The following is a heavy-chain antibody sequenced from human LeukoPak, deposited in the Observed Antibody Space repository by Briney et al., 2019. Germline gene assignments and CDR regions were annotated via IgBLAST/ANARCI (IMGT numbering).Heavy chain of an antibody. J-gene: IGHJ4*02. D-gene: IGHD1-26*01. CDR3: VRIRGLGLFDY. Sequence: SQTLSLTCAISGGSVSNNRASWGWIRQSPSRGLEWLGRTYCRSQWFDDYAPSLRSRITINPDTSKNQFSLQLTSVTPEDTAVYYCVRIRGLGLFDYWGQGTLVTVSS. CDR1: GGSVSNNRAS. V-gene: IGHV6-1*01. CDR2: TYCRSQWFD.